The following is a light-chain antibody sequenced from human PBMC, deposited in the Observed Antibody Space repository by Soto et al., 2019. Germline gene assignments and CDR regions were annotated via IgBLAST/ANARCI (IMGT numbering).Light chain of an antibody. CDR2: AAS. CDR1: QTINNK. V-gene: IGKV1-12*01. J-gene: IGKJ3*01. Sequence: DIQMTQSPSTLSASVGDRVTITCRASQTINNKLAWYQKKPGKAPKLLIYAASSLQSGVPSRFSGSGSGTDFTLTISSLQPEDFATYYCQQANSFPFTFGPGTKVDIK. CDR3: QQANSFPFT.